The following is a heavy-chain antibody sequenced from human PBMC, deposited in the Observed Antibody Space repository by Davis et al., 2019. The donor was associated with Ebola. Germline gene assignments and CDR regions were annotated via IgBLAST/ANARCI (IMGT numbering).Heavy chain of an antibody. D-gene: IGHD3-22*01. V-gene: IGHV3-30-3*01. Sequence: GGSLRLSCAASGFTFSSYAMHWVRQAPGKGLEWVAVISYDGSNKYYADSVKGRFTISRDNTKNSLYLQMDSLRAEDTALYYCVRGDFYDSSGSDHTFTDAFDIWGQGTMVTVSS. CDR3: VRGDFYDSSGSDHTFTDAFDI. CDR1: GFTFSSYA. J-gene: IGHJ3*02. CDR2: ISYDGSNK.